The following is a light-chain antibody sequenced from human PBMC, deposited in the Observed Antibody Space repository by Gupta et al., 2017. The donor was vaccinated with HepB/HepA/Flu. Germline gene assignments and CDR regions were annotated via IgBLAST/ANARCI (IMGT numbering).Light chain of an antibody. CDR2: DVS. Sequence: DIVLTQSPAPLSLSPGESATLSCRASQSVSSYLAWYQQKRGQAPRLLIYDVSNRATGIPARFSGSGAGTDFTLTISSLEPADFAVYYCQQRRSWPLTFGGGTKVEIK. V-gene: IGKV3-11*01. J-gene: IGKJ4*01. CDR3: QQRRSWPLT. CDR1: QSVSSY.